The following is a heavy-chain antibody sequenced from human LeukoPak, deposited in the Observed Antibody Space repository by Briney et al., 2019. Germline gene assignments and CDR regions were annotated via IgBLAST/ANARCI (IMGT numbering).Heavy chain of an antibody. D-gene: IGHD3-22*01. CDR3: ARACVYYDSSGCDY. V-gene: IGHV3-23*01. J-gene: IGHJ4*02. CDR2: IIGSGGTT. CDR1: GFSFSNYG. Sequence: GGSLRLSCAASGFSFSNYGMNWVRQAPGKGLEWVSGIIGSGGTTYTADSVKGRFTISRDNSKNTLYLQMNSLRVEDTAVYYCARACVYYDSSGCDYWGQGTLVTVSS.